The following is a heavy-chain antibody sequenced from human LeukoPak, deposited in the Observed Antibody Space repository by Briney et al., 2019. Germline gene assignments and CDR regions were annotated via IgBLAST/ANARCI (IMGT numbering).Heavy chain of an antibody. Sequence: PGGSLRLSCAASGFTFDDYGMSWVRQAPGKGLEWVSGINWNGGSTGYADSVKGRFTISRDNAKNSLYLQMNSLRAEDTAVYYCARARTPGTSHSNNWFDPWGQGTLVTVSS. CDR1: GFTFDDYG. D-gene: IGHD2-2*01. J-gene: IGHJ5*02. V-gene: IGHV3-20*04. CDR3: ARARTPGTSHSNNWFDP. CDR2: INWNGGST.